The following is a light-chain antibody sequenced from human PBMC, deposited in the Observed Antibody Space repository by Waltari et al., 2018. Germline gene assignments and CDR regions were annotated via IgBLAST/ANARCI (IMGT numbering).Light chain of an antibody. Sequence: QLVLTQSPSASASLGASVKLTCTLSSGHSTYAIAWHQQQPEKGPRFLMKLKSGGRHSQGDGIPDLFSGSSSGAERYLTISRLQSEDEADYYCQTWGTGIHVFGTGTKVTVL. J-gene: IGLJ1*01. CDR2: LKSGGRH. CDR3: QTWGTGIHV. V-gene: IGLV4-69*01. CDR1: SGHSTYA.